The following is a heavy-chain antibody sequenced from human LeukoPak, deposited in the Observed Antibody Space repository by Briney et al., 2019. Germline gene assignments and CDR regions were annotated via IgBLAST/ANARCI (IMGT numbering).Heavy chain of an antibody. CDR2: LYCSGST. Sequence: SETLSHTCTLSGGSLSSYYWSCMRQPPGEGLEWVGYLYCSGSTNYNPSLKGRVTISVDTSKNQFSLKLSSVTAADTAVYDCARGGDQWLSPTFDYWGQGTLVTVSS. D-gene: IGHD6-19*01. J-gene: IGHJ4*02. V-gene: IGHV4-59*01. CDR1: GGSLSSYY. CDR3: ARGGDQWLSPTFDY.